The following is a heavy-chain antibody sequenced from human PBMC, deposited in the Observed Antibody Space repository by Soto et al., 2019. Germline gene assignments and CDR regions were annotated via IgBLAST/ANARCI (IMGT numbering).Heavy chain of an antibody. CDR3: ARERMGTFYYYYGMDV. Sequence: ASLKVSCSASGCTFACYYMPCVGQARGQGLEWMGWINPNSGGTNYAQKFQGRVTMTRDTSISTAYMELSRLRSDDTAVYYCARERMGTFYYYYGMDVWGQGTTVTVSS. J-gene: IGHJ6*02. V-gene: IGHV1-2*02. CDR1: GCTFACYY. D-gene: IGHD1-7*01. CDR2: INPNSGGT.